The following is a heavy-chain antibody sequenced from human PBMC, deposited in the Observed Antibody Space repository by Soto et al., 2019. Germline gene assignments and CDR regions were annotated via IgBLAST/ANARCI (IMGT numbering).Heavy chain of an antibody. J-gene: IGHJ4*02. Sequence: QVQLVQSGAEVKKPGASVKVSCKASGYTFTNYGITWLRQAPGQGPEWMGWISAYNGHTKYAQNLQGRVTMTTETSTSTAYMELTSLRSDDTALYYCARGDGNDFDYWGQGTVVTVSS. D-gene: IGHD1-1*01. CDR3: ARGDGNDFDY. CDR2: ISAYNGHT. V-gene: IGHV1-18*01. CDR1: GYTFTNYG.